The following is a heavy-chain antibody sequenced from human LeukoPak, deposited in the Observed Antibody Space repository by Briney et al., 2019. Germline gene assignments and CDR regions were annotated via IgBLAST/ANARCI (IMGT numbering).Heavy chain of an antibody. V-gene: IGHV3-7*01. J-gene: IGHJ3*01. CDR1: GFTFSSYS. CDR3: ARPRYCSSISCYFHAFDV. CDR2: IKEDGSEE. Sequence: GGSLRLSCAASGFTFSSYSMNWVRQAPGKGLEWVANIKEDGSEEYYVDSVKGRFTISRDNAKNSLYLQMNSLRAEDTAVYYCARPRYCSSISCYFHAFDVWGQGTMVTVSS. D-gene: IGHD2-2*01.